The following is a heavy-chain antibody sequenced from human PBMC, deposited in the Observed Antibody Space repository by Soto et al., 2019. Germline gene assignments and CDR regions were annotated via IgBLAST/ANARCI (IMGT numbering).Heavy chain of an antibody. V-gene: IGHV3-53*01. J-gene: IGHJ4*02. D-gene: IGHD3-10*01. CDR3: ATYPGGGGY. CDR1: GFTVSNNY. Sequence: EVQLVESGGGLIQPGGSLRLSCAVSGFTVSNNYMSWVRQAPGKGLEGVSVIYSGGYTAYGDSVKGRFTISRDNSKNPQYPQMKRPSPANTAGIYWATYPGGGGYWGQGTLVTVSS. CDR2: IYSGGYT.